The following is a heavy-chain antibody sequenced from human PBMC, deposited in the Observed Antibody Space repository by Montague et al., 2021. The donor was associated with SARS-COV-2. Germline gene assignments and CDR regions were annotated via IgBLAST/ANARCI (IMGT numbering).Heavy chain of an antibody. CDR1: GATTNTGTHY. Sequence: SETLSLTCNVTGATTNTGTHYWSWIRQPPGKVLEWTGSVYYTGKTYYNPSLKSRVTVSVDTSNNYFSLILTSVTAADTAVYYCARLRQGEDHFDYWGRGTLATVSS. D-gene: IGHD3-16*01. CDR3: ARLRQGEDHFDY. V-gene: IGHV4-39*01. CDR2: VYYTGKT. J-gene: IGHJ4*02.